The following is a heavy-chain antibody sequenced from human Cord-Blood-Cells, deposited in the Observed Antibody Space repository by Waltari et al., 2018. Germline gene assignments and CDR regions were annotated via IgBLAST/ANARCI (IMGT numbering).Heavy chain of an antibody. CDR3: ASWKGAFDI. D-gene: IGHD1-1*01. CDR1: GGTFSSYA. J-gene: IGHJ3*02. CDR2: VIPSVGTA. Sequence: QVQLVQSGAEVKKPGSSVKVSCKASGGTFSSYAISWVRQAPGQGLEWMGWVIPSVGTANDAQKFQGRVTITADESAGTAYMELSSLRSEDTAVYYCASWKGAFDIWGQGTMVTVSS. V-gene: IGHV1-69*11.